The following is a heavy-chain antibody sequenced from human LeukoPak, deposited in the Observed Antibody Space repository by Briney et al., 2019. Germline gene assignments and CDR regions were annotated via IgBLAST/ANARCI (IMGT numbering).Heavy chain of an antibody. J-gene: IGHJ4*02. Sequence: GGSLRLSCAASGFTFDDYAMHWVRQAPGKGLEWVSGISWNSGTIGYADSVKGRFTISRGNAKNSLYLQMNSLRAEDTALYYCAKDVGGRWPLYYFDYWGQGTLVTVSS. CDR2: ISWNSGTI. D-gene: IGHD2-21*02. V-gene: IGHV3-9*01. CDR3: AKDVGGRWPLYYFDY. CDR1: GFTFDDYA.